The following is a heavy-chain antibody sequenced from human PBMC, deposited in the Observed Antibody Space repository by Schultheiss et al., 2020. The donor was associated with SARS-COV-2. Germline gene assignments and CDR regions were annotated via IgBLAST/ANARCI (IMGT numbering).Heavy chain of an antibody. D-gene: IGHD6-19*01. J-gene: IGHJ4*02. Sequence: VKVSCKASGGTFSSYAISWVRQAPGQGLEWMGGIIPIFGTTNYAQKFQGRVTITADESTSTAYMELSSLRSEDTAVYYCARSIAVAGKNNLGRLDYWGQGTLVTVSS. CDR1: GGTFSSYA. CDR3: ARSIAVAGKNNLGRLDY. CDR2: IIPIFGTT. V-gene: IGHV1-69*13.